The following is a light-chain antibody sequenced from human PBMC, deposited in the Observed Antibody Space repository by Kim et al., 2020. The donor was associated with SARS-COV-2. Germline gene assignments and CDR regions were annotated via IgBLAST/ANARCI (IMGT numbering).Light chain of an antibody. Sequence: WSPGERATLSCRASQSVSSSYLAWYQQKPGQAPRLLIYGASSRATGIPDRFSGSGSGTDFTLTISRLEPEDFAVYYCQQYGSSPATFGQGTKLEIK. CDR3: QQYGSSPAT. V-gene: IGKV3-20*01. J-gene: IGKJ2*01. CDR2: GAS. CDR1: QSVSSSY.